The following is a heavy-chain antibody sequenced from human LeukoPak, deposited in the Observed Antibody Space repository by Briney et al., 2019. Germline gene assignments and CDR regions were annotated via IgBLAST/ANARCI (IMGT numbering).Heavy chain of an antibody. Sequence: GASVKVSCKASGYTFTSYGISWVRQAPGQGLEWMGWISAYNGNTNYAQKLQGRVTMTTDTSTSTACMELRSLRSDDTAVYYCARELLYYYMDVWGKGTTVTVSS. CDR1: GYTFTSYG. CDR3: ARELLYYYMDV. V-gene: IGHV1-18*01. CDR2: ISAYNGNT. D-gene: IGHD1-26*01. J-gene: IGHJ6*03.